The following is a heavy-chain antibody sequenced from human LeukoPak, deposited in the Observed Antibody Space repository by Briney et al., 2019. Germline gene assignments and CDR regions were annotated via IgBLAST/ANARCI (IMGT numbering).Heavy chain of an antibody. J-gene: IGHJ4*02. Sequence: GGSLRLSCAASGFTFSSYWMSWVRQAPGEGLEWVANIKQDGSEKYYVVSVKGRFTISRDNAKNSLYLQMNSLRAEDTAVYYCARDYGDYEGYFDYWGQGTLVTVSS. CDR1: GFTFSSYW. D-gene: IGHD4-17*01. CDR2: IKQDGSEK. V-gene: IGHV3-7*01. CDR3: ARDYGDYEGYFDY.